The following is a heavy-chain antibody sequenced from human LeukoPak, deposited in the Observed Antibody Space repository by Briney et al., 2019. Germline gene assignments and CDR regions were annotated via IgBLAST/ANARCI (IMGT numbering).Heavy chain of an antibody. J-gene: IGHJ6*03. Sequence: ASVKVSCKASGGTFSSYAISWVRQAPGQGLEWMGRIIPILGIANYAQKFQGRVTITADESTSTAYMELSSLRSEDTAVYYCAGGPSGSLYYYYMDVWGKGTTVTVSS. D-gene: IGHD1-26*01. CDR1: GGTFSSYA. CDR3: AGGPSGSLYYYYMDV. V-gene: IGHV1-69*04. CDR2: IIPILGIA.